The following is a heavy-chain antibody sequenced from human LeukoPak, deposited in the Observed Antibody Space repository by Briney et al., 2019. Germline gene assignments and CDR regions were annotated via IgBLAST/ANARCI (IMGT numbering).Heavy chain of an antibody. CDR1: GGSISSGGYY. J-gene: IGHJ5*02. Sequence: EASETLSLTCTVSGGSISSGGYYWSWIRQHPGKGLEWIGYIYYSGSTYYNPSLKSRVTISVDTSKNQFSLKLSSVTAADTAVYYCARDRGSYDNWFDPWGQGTLVTVSS. V-gene: IGHV4-31*03. CDR3: ARDRGSYDNWFDP. CDR2: IYYSGST. D-gene: IGHD1-26*01.